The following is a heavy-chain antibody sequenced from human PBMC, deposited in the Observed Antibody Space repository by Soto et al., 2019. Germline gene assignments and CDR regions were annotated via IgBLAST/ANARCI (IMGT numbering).Heavy chain of an antibody. CDR2: IWYDGSNK. V-gene: IGHV3-33*01. D-gene: IGHD5-12*01. Sequence: PGGSLRLSCAASGFTFSSYGMHWVRQAPGKGLEWVVVIWYDGSNKYYADSVKGRFTISRDNSKNTLYLQMNSLRAEDTAVYYCARESGYDYYSYGMDVWGQGTTVTVFS. CDR1: GFTFSSYG. CDR3: ARESGYDYYSYGMDV. J-gene: IGHJ6*02.